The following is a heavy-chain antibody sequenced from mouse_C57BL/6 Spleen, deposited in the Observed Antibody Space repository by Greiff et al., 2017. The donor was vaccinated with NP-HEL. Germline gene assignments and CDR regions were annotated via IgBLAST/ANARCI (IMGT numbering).Heavy chain of an antibody. J-gene: IGHJ1*03. CDR3: ARRGYYGSSAWYFDV. Sequence: SQDLACSVTGYSITSDYWNWIRKFPGNKLEYMGYISYSGSTYYNPSLKSRISITRDTSKNQYYLQLNSVTTDDTATYYCARRGYYGSSAWYFDVWGTGTTVTVSS. D-gene: IGHD1-1*01. V-gene: IGHV3-8*01. CDR2: ISYSGST. CDR1: GYSITSDY.